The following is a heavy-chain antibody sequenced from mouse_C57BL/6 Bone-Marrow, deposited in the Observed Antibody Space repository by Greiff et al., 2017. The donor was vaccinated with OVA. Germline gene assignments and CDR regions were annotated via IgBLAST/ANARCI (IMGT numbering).Heavy chain of an antibody. CDR2: IYPRSGNT. V-gene: IGHV1-81*01. Sequence: QVQLQQSGAELARPGASVKLSCKASGYTFTSYGISWVKQRTGQGLEWIGEIYPRSGNTYYNEKFKGKATLTADKSSSTAYMELRSLTSEDSAVYFCARGDYYSNYGFAYWGQGTLVTVSA. J-gene: IGHJ3*01. CDR3: ARGDYYSNYGFAY. CDR1: GYTFTSYG. D-gene: IGHD2-5*01.